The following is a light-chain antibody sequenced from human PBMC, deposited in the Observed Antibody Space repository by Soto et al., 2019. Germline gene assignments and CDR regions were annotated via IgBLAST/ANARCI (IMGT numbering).Light chain of an antibody. Sequence: DIQMTQSPSSLSASVGDRVTITCRASQSTNIYLNWYQQKPGKAPKLLIYGASTLQSGVPSRFSGSGSGTDFTLTINSLQPEDSATYYCQQTYNTPWTFGQGTKVDMK. J-gene: IGKJ1*01. V-gene: IGKV1-39*01. CDR1: QSTNIY. CDR2: GAS. CDR3: QQTYNTPWT.